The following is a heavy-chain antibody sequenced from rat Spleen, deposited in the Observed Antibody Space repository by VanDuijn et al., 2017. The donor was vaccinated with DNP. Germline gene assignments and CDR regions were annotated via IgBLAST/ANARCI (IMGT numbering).Heavy chain of an antibody. CDR2: ISYDGGST. CDR1: GFTFSDYY. Sequence: EVQLVESGGGLVQPGRSLKLSCVASGFTFSDYYMAWVRQAPTKGLEWVAYISYDGGSTNYGDSVKGRFTISRDNAKSTLYLQMHSLRSEDMAPYYCVRPSYYYGSYPAYWSQGVMVTVSS. CDR3: VRPSYYYGSYPAY. V-gene: IGHV5-22*01. D-gene: IGHD1-2*01. J-gene: IGHJ2*01.